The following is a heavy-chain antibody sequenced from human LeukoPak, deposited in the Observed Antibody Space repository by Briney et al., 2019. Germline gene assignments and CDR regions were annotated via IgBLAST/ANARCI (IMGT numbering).Heavy chain of an antibody. CDR3: ARDPSSDSYYYYYYGMDV. V-gene: IGHV3-48*03. J-gene: IGHJ6*02. Sequence: PGGSLRLSCAASGFTFSSYEMNWVRQAPGKGLEWVSYISSSGSTIYYADSVKGRFTISRDSAKNSLYLQMNSLRAEDTAVYYCARDPSSDSYYYYYYGMDVWGQGTTVTVAS. CDR2: ISSSGSTI. CDR1: GFTFSSYE. D-gene: IGHD6-25*01.